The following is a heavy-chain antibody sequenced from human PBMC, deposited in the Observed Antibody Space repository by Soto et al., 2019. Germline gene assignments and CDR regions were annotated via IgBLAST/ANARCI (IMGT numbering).Heavy chain of an antibody. V-gene: IGHV4-59*01. D-gene: IGHD3-9*01. Sequence: SETVSLTCTVSGGSISSYYWSWIRQPPGKGLEWIGYIYYSGSTNYNPSLKSRVTISVDTSKNQFSLKLSSVTAADTAVYYCGRWGYDILTGYYLGPAFDIWGQGTMVTVSS. CDR3: GRWGYDILTGYYLGPAFDI. CDR1: GGSISSYY. CDR2: IYYSGST. J-gene: IGHJ3*02.